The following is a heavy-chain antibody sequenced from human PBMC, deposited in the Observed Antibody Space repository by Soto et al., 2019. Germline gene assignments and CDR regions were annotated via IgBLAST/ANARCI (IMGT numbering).Heavy chain of an antibody. CDR1: GFTFGSYA. CDR3: AKEGGPQSLYYYYYCMDV. CDR2: ISRSGGST. J-gene: IGHJ6*02. Sequence: GGSLRLSCAASGFTFGSYAMSWVRQAPGKGLEWVSDISRSGGSTYYSDSVKGRFTISRDNSKNTLYLQMNSLSAEDKAVYYCAKEGGPQSLYYYYYCMDVWGQGTTVTVSS. V-gene: IGHV3-23*01. D-gene: IGHD2-15*01.